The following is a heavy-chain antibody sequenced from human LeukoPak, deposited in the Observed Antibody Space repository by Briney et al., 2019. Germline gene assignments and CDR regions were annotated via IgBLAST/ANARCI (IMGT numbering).Heavy chain of an antibody. CDR2: ISSSSSNI. D-gene: IGHD3-10*01. V-gene: IGHV3-48*01. Sequence: TGGSLRLSCAASGFTFSSYAMNWVRQAPGKGLEWVSYISSSSSNIYYADSVKGRFTISRDTAKNSLYLQMNSLRAEDTAVYYCARDMEVTMVRGVILSANWFDPWGQGTLVTVSS. CDR1: GFTFSSYA. J-gene: IGHJ5*02. CDR3: ARDMEVTMVRGVILSANWFDP.